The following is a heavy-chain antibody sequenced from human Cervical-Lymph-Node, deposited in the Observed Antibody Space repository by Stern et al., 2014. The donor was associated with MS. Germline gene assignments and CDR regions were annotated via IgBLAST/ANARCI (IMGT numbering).Heavy chain of an antibody. CDR1: GFTFSNYG. CDR2: IWSDGSNK. Sequence: QVQLVESGGGVVQPGRSLRLSCVASGFTFSNYGMHWARQAPGKGLEWVAFIWSDGSNKYHADSVKGRFTISRDNSQNTLYLQMNSVRAEDTAVYYCARAVQLKSAHNWFDPWGQGTLVTVSS. V-gene: IGHV3-33*01. J-gene: IGHJ5*02. D-gene: IGHD6-19*01. CDR3: ARAVQLKSAHNWFDP.